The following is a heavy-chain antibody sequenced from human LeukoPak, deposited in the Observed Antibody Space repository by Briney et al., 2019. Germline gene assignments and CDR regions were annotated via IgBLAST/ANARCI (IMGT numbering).Heavy chain of an antibody. Sequence: GGSLRLSCAASGFTFSGSAMHWVRQAPGKGLEWISSISDDSSHIYYADSVKGRFAISRDNAKNSVYLQMNSLRAEDTAVHYCARNNYYDSSGYDYWGQGTLVTVSS. CDR3: ARNNYYDSSGYDY. CDR1: GFTFSGSA. J-gene: IGHJ4*02. D-gene: IGHD3-22*01. CDR2: ISDDSSHI. V-gene: IGHV3-21*01.